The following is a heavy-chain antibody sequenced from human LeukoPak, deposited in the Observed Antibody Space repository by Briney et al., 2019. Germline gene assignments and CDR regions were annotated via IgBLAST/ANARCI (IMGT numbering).Heavy chain of an antibody. CDR1: GFTFSSYG. J-gene: IGHJ4*02. Sequence: PGGSLRLSCGASGFTFSSYGMSWVRQAPGKGLEWVSSISSSSSYIYYADSVKGRFTISRDNAKNSLYLQMNSLRAEDTAVYYCARELDGYKPFDYWGQGTLVTVSS. D-gene: IGHD5-24*01. CDR3: ARELDGYKPFDY. V-gene: IGHV3-21*01. CDR2: ISSSSSYI.